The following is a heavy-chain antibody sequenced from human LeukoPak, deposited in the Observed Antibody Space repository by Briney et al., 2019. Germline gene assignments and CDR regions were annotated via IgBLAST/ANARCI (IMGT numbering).Heavy chain of an antibody. CDR3: AKCERVPAAYYYYYYMDV. CDR2: IRYDGSNK. CDR1: GFTFSSYG. V-gene: IGHV3-30*02. Sequence: PGGSLRLSCAASGFTFSSYGMHWVRQAPGKGLEWVAFIRYDGSNKYYADSVKGRFTISRDNSKKTLYLQMNSLRAEDTAVYYCAKCERVPAAYYYYYYMDVWGKGTTVTVSS. J-gene: IGHJ6*03. D-gene: IGHD2-2*01.